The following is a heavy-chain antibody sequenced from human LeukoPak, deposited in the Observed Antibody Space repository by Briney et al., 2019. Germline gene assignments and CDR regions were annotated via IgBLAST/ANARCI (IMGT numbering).Heavy chain of an antibody. J-gene: IGHJ2*01. CDR1: GFTFSSYW. V-gene: IGHV3-74*01. CDR3: AKYGDYWYFDL. Sequence: GGSLRLSYAASGFTFSSYWMHWVRQAPGKGLVWVSRINSDGSSTNYADSVKGRFTISRDNAKNTLYLQMNSLRAEDTAVYYCAKYGDYWYFDLWGRGTLVTVSS. D-gene: IGHD4-17*01. CDR2: INSDGSST.